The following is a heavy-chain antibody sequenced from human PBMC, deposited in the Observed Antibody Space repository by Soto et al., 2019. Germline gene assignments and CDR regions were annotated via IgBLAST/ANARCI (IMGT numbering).Heavy chain of an antibody. CDR3: ARGPVVQGACGYYGMDV. CDR1: GDSVSTNNAS. J-gene: IGHJ6*02. Sequence: PSQTLSLTCVISGDSVSTNNASWNWIRQSPSRGLEWLGRTYYRSKWSNDYALSVKSRITFNPDTSKNQFSLQLKSVTSEDTAVYYCARGPVVQGACGYYGMDVWGQGTTVTVSS. V-gene: IGHV6-1*01. D-gene: IGHD2-2*01. CDR2: TYYRSKWSN.